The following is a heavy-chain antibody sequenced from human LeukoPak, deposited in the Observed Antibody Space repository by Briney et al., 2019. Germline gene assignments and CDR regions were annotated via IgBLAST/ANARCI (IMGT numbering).Heavy chain of an antibody. V-gene: IGHV4-59*01. CDR3: ARSPVRIAAPGRGFDY. J-gene: IGHJ4*02. CDR1: GGSISSYY. D-gene: IGHD6-13*01. Sequence: SETLSLTCTVSGGSISSYYWSWIRQPPGKGLEWIGHIYYSGSTNYNPSLKSRVTISVDTSKSQFSLKLSSVTAADTAVYYCARSPVRIAAPGRGFDYWGQGTLVTVSS. CDR2: IYYSGST.